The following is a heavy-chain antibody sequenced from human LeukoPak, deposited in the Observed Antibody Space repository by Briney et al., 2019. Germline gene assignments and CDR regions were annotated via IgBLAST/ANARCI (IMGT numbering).Heavy chain of an antibody. CDR1: GISLSGYG. D-gene: IGHD6-13*01. V-gene: IGHV3-21*01. Sequence: PGRSLRLSCVGSGISLSGYGMNWVRQAPGKGLEWVSSISSSSSYIYYADSVKGRFTISRDNAKNSLYLQMNSLRVEDTAVYYCARLFEASSWYEYYYYYGMDVWGQGTTVTVSS. CDR3: ARLFEASSWYEYYYYYGMDV. CDR2: ISSSSSYI. J-gene: IGHJ6*02.